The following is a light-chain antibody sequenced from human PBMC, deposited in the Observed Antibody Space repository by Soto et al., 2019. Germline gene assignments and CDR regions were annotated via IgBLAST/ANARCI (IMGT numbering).Light chain of an antibody. J-gene: IGLJ1*01. V-gene: IGLV1-40*01. Sequence: QSVLTQPPSVSGAPGQRVTISCTGSSSNIGAGYDVHWYQQLPGTAPKLLIYVNTNRPSGVPDRFSGSKSGSSASLAITGLQVEDEADYYCQSYDSSLISLIFGPGTKLTVL. CDR2: VNT. CDR1: SSNIGAGYD. CDR3: QSYDSSLISLI.